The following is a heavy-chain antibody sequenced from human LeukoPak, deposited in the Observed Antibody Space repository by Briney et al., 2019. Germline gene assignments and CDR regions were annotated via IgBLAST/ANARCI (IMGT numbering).Heavy chain of an antibody. CDR2: IFYSGST. CDR3: ARQRYSSGWYFDY. CDR1: GGSISSGGYY. J-gene: IGHJ4*02. Sequence: PSETLSLTCTVSGGSISSGGYYWNWIRQHPGKGLEWIGYIFYSGSTYYNPSLKSRVTISVDTSKNQFSLKLSSVTAADTAVYYCARQRYSSGWYFDYWGQGTLVTVSS. D-gene: IGHD6-19*01. V-gene: IGHV4-31*03.